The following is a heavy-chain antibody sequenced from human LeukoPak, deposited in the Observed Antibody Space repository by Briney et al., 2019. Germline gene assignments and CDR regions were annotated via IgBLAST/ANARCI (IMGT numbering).Heavy chain of an antibody. CDR3: AKDPLEVGAHFDY. Sequence: GGSLRLSCAASGFTFSSYGMHWVRQAPGKGLEWVAFIRYDGSNKYYADSVEGRFTISRDTSKNTLYLQMNSLRAEDTAVYYCAKDPLEVGAHFDYWGQGTLVTVSS. CDR2: IRYDGSNK. J-gene: IGHJ4*02. D-gene: IGHD1-26*01. CDR1: GFTFSSYG. V-gene: IGHV3-30*02.